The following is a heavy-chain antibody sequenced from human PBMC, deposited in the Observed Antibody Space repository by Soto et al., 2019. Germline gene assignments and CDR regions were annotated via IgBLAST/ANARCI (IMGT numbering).Heavy chain of an antibody. CDR1: GFTFSSYA. Sequence: GGSLRLSCAASGFTFSSYAMHWVRQAPGKGLEWVAVISYDGSNKYYADSVKGRFTISRDNSKNTLYLQMNSLRAEDTAVYYCARSPNKGVYHFDYWGQRTLVTVSS. D-gene: IGHD6-6*01. J-gene: IGHJ4*02. CDR3: ARSPNKGVYHFDY. V-gene: IGHV3-30-3*01. CDR2: ISYDGSNK.